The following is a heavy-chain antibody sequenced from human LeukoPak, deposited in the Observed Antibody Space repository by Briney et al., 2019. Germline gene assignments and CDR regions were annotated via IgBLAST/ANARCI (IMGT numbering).Heavy chain of an antibody. CDR3: GRSRRINASLYYYMDV. D-gene: IGHD2-15*01. V-gene: IGHV3-53*01. CDR1: GFTVSSNY. J-gene: IGHJ6*03. CDR2: LYSGGST. Sequence: PGGSLRLSCAASGFTVSSNYRSWIRQAPGKGLEWISDLYSGGSTYYADSVKGRFTISRDNSKNTVYLLMNSLPTEDTAVYYCGRSRRINASLYYYMDVWGKGTTVTISS.